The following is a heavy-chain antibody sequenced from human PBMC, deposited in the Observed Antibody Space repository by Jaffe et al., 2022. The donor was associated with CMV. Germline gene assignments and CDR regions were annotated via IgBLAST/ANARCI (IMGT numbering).Heavy chain of an antibody. CDR3: AIHTSSWYVGLLEY. V-gene: IGHV3-23*04. D-gene: IGHD6-13*01. CDR1: GVTFRSYA. CDR2: ISGSGGST. J-gene: IGHJ4*02. Sequence: EVQLVESGGGLIQPGESLRLSCAASGVTFRSYAMSWVRQAPGKGLEWVSTISGSGGSTDYADSLKGRFTISRDNSKNTLYLRMNSLRAEDTAVYYCAIHTSSWYVGLLEYWGQGTLVTVSS.